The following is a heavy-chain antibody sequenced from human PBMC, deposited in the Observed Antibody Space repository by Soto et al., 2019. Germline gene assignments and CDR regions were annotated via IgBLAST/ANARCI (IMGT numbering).Heavy chain of an antibody. CDR2: INADKGKT. CDR3: AAHSSTRYRYAFDV. CDR1: RYTFTSYG. J-gene: IGHJ3*01. D-gene: IGHD6-13*01. V-gene: IGHV1-18*01. Sequence: QVQFVQSGAEVKKPGASVKVSCKGSRYTFTSYGISWVRQAPGQGLEWMGWINADKGKTRYAQRLQGRVTMTTATSTSTAYVELRSLRSNDTAVYYCAAHSSTRYRYAFDVWGQGTMVTVSS.